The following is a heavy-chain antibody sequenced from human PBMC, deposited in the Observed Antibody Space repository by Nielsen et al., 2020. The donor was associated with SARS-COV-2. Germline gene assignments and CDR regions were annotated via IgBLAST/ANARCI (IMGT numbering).Heavy chain of an antibody. J-gene: IGHJ4*02. CDR1: GGSISSYY. D-gene: IGHD5-24*01. CDR3: ARGLGRDGYIYWLDY. Sequence: SETLSLTCTVSGGSISSYYWSWIRQPPGKGLEWIEYIYYSGSTNYNPSLKSRVTISVDTSKNQFSLKLSSVTAADTAVYYCARGLGRDGYIYWLDYWGQGTLVTVSS. CDR2: IYYSGST. V-gene: IGHV4-59*01.